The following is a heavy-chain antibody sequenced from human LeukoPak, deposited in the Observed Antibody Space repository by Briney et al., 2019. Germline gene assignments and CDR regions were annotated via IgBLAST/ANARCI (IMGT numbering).Heavy chain of an antibody. V-gene: IGHV3-30-3*01. J-gene: IGHJ4*02. CDR2: ISYDGSNK. CDR3: AKGYCSSTSCYLGEYFDY. D-gene: IGHD2-2*01. CDR1: GFTFSSYA. Sequence: PGRSLRLSCAASGFTFSSYAMHWVRQAPGKGLEWVAVISYDGSNKYYADSVKGRFTISRDNAKNSLYLQMNSLRAEDMALYYCAKGYCSSTSCYLGEYFDYWGQGTLVTVSS.